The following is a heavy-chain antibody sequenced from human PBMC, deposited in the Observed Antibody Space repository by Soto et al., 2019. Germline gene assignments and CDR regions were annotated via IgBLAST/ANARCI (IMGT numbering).Heavy chain of an antibody. CDR2: IYYSSGNT. CDR3: ASNPEMGSILKF. D-gene: IGHD3-10*01. V-gene: IGHV4-39*01. CDR1: GGSISSSSYY. J-gene: IGHJ4*02. Sequence: QLQLQESGPGLVKPSETLSLTCSVSGGSISSSSYYWVWIRQPPGKGLEWIGSIYYSSGNTYYNPSLKSRVTMSVDTSKNQFSLKLRSVTAADTAVYYCASNPEMGSILKFWGQGTLVTVSS.